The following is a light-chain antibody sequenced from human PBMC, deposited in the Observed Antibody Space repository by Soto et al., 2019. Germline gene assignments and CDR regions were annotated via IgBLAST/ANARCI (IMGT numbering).Light chain of an antibody. CDR3: QQRRDWPST. Sequence: EIVLTQSPATLSLSPGERATLSCRASQSVSRYLAWYQQKPGQAPRLLIYDASNRATGIPARFSGSGSGTDFTLTISSLEPEDFAVYSCQQRRDWPSTFGGGTKVQIK. J-gene: IGKJ4*01. V-gene: IGKV3-11*01. CDR2: DAS. CDR1: QSVSRY.